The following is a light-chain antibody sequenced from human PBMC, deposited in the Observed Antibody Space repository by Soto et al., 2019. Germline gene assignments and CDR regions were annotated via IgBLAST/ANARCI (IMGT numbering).Light chain of an antibody. CDR3: SSYTSSRTYV. CDR1: NSDIGTLNS. CDR2: GVS. J-gene: IGLJ1*01. Sequence: QSALTQPASVSASPGQSITISCTETNSDIGTLNSVSWYQQFPGKAPKLMIFGVSVRPSGVSTRFSGSKFGNTAFLYISGLQAEDVADYYCSSYTSSRTYVFGSGTKVTVL. V-gene: IGLV2-14*01.